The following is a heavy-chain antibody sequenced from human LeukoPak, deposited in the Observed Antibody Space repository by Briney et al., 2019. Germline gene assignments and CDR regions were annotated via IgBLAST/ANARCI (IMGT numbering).Heavy chain of an antibody. Sequence: GRSLRLSCAASGFTSSSYAMHWVRQAPGKGLEWVAVISYDGSNKYYADSVKGRFTISRDNSKNTLYLQMNSLRAEDTAVYYCAREGSWAFDIWGQGTMVTVSS. V-gene: IGHV3-30-3*01. CDR2: ISYDGSNK. CDR1: GFTSSSYA. J-gene: IGHJ3*02. CDR3: AREGSWAFDI.